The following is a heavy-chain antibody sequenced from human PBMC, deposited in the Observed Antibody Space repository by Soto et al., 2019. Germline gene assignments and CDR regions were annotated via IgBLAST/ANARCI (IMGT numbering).Heavy chain of an antibody. J-gene: IGHJ6*02. CDR3: ARGATGTSGWYDYYYGMDV. CDR2: IIPIFGTA. Sequence: ASVKVSCKASGGTFSSYAISWVRQAPGQGLEWMGGIIPIFGTANYAQKFQGRVTITADESTSTAYMELSSLRSEDTAVYYCARGATGTSGWYDYYYGMDVWGQGTTVTVSS. V-gene: IGHV1-69*13. CDR1: GGTFSSYA. D-gene: IGHD6-19*01.